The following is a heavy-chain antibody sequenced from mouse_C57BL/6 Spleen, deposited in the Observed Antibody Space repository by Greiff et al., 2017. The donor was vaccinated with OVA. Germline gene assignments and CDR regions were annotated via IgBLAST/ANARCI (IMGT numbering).Heavy chain of an antibody. Sequence: QVQLQQSGPELVKPGASVKISCKASGYAFSSSWMNWVKQRPGKGLEWIGRIYPGDGDNNYNGKFKGNATLTADKSSSTAYMQLSSLTSEDSAVYFCARPTTSYYLDYWGQGTTLTVSS. V-gene: IGHV1-82*01. CDR3: ARPTTSYYLDY. D-gene: IGHD4-1*02. CDR1: GYAFSSSW. CDR2: IYPGDGDN. J-gene: IGHJ2*01.